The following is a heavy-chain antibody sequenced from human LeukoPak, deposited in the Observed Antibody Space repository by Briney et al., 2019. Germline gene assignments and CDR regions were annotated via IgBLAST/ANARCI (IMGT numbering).Heavy chain of an antibody. D-gene: IGHD3-22*01. CDR3: AKDSYDSSGSFDY. Sequence: PGGSLRLSCAAPGFTFDDYAMHWVRQAPGKGLEWVSGISWNSGSIGYADSVKGRFTISRDNAKNSLYLQMNSLRAEDTALYYCAKDSYDSSGSFDYWGQGTLVTVSS. V-gene: IGHV3-9*01. J-gene: IGHJ4*02. CDR1: GFTFDDYA. CDR2: ISWNSGSI.